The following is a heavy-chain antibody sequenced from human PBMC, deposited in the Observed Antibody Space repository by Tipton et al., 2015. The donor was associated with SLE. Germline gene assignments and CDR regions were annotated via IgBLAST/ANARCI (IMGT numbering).Heavy chain of an antibody. CDR2: IYPGDSET. J-gene: IGHJ3*01. D-gene: IGHD2-2*02. CDR3: ARHKGGLYTFDF. V-gene: IGHV5-51*01. Sequence: VQLVQSGAAVKKPGESLKISCQGSGYKFLEYWIGWVRQMPGKGLDWMGIIYPGDSETRYSPSFQGQVTLSADRSISTAYLQWSSLKTSDTAMYYCARHKGGLYTFDFWGHGTMVTVSS. CDR1: GYKFLEYW.